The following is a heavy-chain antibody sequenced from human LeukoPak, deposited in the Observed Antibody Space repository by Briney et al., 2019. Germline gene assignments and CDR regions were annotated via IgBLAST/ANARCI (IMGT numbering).Heavy chain of an antibody. D-gene: IGHD1-26*01. V-gene: IGHV1-46*01. CDR1: GYTFTSYY. CDR2: INPSGGST. Sequence: GASVKVSCKASGYTFTSYYMHWVRQAPEQGLEWMGIINPSGGSTSYAQKFQGRVTMTRDTSTSTVYMELSSLRSEDTAVYYCARDPMLIGSYPSWGQGTLVTVSS. CDR3: ARDPMLIGSYPS. J-gene: IGHJ4*02.